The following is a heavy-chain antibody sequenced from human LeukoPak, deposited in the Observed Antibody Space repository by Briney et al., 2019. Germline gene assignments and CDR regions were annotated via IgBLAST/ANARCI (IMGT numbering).Heavy chain of an antibody. V-gene: IGHV3-23*01. CDR1: GFTFSSYA. Sequence: GGSLRLSCAASGFTFSSYAVTWVRQAPGKGLEWVSGITGSGDTTFYADSVKGRFTISRDNSKNTLNLQMNSLRAEDTAVYYCVKDRTGTYTLDYWGQGTLVTVSS. CDR3: VKDRTGTYTLDY. D-gene: IGHD3-10*01. CDR2: ITGSGDTT. J-gene: IGHJ4*02.